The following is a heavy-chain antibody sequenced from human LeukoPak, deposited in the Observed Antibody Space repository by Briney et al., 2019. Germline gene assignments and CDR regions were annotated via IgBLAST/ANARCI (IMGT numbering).Heavy chain of an antibody. D-gene: IGHD3-3*01. Sequence: GGSLRLSCAASGFTFSSYWMSWVRQAPGKGPEWVANIKQDGGEKYYVDSVKGRFTISRDNAKNSLYLQMNSLRAEDTAVYYCARDAFSRISVFGVVSDAFDIWGQGTMVTVPS. V-gene: IGHV3-7*01. CDR1: GFTFSSYW. J-gene: IGHJ3*02. CDR3: ARDAFSRISVFGVVSDAFDI. CDR2: IKQDGGEK.